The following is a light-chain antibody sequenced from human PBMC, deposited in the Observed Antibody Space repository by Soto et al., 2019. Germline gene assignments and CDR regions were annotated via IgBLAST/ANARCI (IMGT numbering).Light chain of an antibody. CDR3: SSHTSTSTWV. CDR1: SSDIGDYNY. Sequence: QSALTQPASVSGSPGQSITISCTGTSSDIGDYNYASWYQQHPGKAPKLIIFEVGDRPSGVSNRFSGSKSGYTASLTISGLQAEDEADYYCSSHTSTSTWVFGAGTKVTVL. V-gene: IGLV2-14*01. J-gene: IGLJ3*02. CDR2: EVG.